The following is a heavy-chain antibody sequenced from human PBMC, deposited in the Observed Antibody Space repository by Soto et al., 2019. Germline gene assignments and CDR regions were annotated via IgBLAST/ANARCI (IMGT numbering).Heavy chain of an antibody. CDR3: ARDVAAGSYYFDH. J-gene: IGHJ4*02. D-gene: IGHD5-12*01. CDR2: VYTDGTT. CDR1: GFTVSWNY. Sequence: EVQVVQSGGGLIQPGGALKLSCAVSGFTVSWNYMNWVRQAPGKGLEWVSVVYTDGTTYYADSVKGRFTISRDNSKNTLFLQMNSLRAEDTAIYSCARDVAAGSYYFDHWGQGSLVTVSS. V-gene: IGHV3-53*01.